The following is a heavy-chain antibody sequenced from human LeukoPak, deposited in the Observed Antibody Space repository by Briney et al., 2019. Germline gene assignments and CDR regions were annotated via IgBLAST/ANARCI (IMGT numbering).Heavy chain of an antibody. CDR2: IYWNDDQ. CDR1: GFSLSTSGVG. CDR3: AHNGLYH. D-gene: IGHD2-15*01. V-gene: IGHV2-5*01. J-gene: IGHJ5*02. Sequence: SGPTLVKPTQTLTLTCTFSGFSLSTSGVGVAWIRQSPGQALEWLAVIYWNDDQRYSSSLKSRLTITKDTSKNQVVLTMTNMDPADTATYHCAHNGLYHWGQGTLVTVSS.